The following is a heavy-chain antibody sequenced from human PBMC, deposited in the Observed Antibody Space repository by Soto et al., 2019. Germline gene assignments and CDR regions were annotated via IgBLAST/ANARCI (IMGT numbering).Heavy chain of an antibody. CDR2: ISGSGGST. CDR3: AKDLWVLSTEIDP. Sequence: EVQLLESGGGLVQPGGSLRLSCAASGFTFSSYAMSWVRQAPGKGLEWVSAISGSGGSTYYADSVKGRFTISRDNSKNPLYLQMNRLRAEDTAVYYCAKDLWVLSTEIDPWGQGTLVTVSS. CDR1: GFTFSSYA. D-gene: IGHD3-16*02. J-gene: IGHJ5*02. V-gene: IGHV3-23*01.